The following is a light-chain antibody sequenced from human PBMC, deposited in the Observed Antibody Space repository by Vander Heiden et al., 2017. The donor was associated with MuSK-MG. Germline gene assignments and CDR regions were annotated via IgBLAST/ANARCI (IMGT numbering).Light chain of an antibody. V-gene: IGKV4-1*01. CDR2: WGS. CDR3: RQYYSSSIT. J-gene: IGKJ3*01. Sequence: DIVMTPSPDSLAVSLGERATINCKTSQSVLSSSNNKNYLSWYQQKPGQPPKLLIYWGSSRESGVPDRFSGSGSATDFTLSISSLQAEDVAVYYCRQYYSSSITFGPGTKVDIK. CDR1: QSVLSSSNNKNY.